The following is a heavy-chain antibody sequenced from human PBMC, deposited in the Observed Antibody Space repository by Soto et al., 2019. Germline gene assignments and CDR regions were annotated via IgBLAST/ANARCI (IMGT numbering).Heavy chain of an antibody. V-gene: IGHV3-23*01. CDR2: ISGSGGST. CDR1: GLNFISYA. D-gene: IGHD5-12*01. CDR3: AKDPQEMANYYYYYGMDV. Sequence: GGSMRVSCTAAGLNFISYAMSWVRKTTGKGLEWVSAISGSGGSTYYADSVKGRFTISRDNSKNTLYLQMNSLRAEDTAVYYCAKDPQEMANYYYYYGMDVWGQGTTVTVSS. J-gene: IGHJ6*02.